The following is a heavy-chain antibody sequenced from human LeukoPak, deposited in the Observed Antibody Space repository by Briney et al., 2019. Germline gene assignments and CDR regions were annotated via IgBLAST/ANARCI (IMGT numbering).Heavy chain of an antibody. CDR3: AKPRDCSGGSCYSGYYYYGMDV. CDR2: ISYDGSKK. V-gene: IGHV3-30*18. J-gene: IGHJ6*02. CDR1: GFTFSSYG. D-gene: IGHD2-15*01. Sequence: GGSLRLSCAASGFTFSSYGMHWGRQAPGKGREWGAVISYDGSKKYYADSVKGRFTISRDNSKNTLYLQMNSLRAEDTAVYYCAKPRDCSGGSCYSGYYYYGMDVWGQGTTVTVSS.